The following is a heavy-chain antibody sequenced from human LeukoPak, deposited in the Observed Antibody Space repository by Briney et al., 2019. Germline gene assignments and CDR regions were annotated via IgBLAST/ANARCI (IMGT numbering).Heavy chain of an antibody. V-gene: IGHV3-21*06. CDR1: GFTFDDYS. Sequence: PGGSLRLSCAASGFTFDDYSINWVRQAPGKGLEWVPSVSSRSTYIYYADSLKGRFTVSRDNAKNSAYLQMNSLRVEDTAVYYCASYTSGYSLGYWGQGTLVTVSS. CDR2: VSSRSTYI. J-gene: IGHJ4*02. D-gene: IGHD3-22*01. CDR3: ASYTSGYSLGY.